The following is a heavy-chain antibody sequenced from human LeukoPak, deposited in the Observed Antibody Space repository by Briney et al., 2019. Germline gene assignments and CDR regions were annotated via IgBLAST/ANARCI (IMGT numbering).Heavy chain of an antibody. Sequence: SETLSLTCTVSGGSISSGSYYWSWIRQPAGKGLEWIGRIYTSGSTNYSPSLKSRVTISVDTSKNQFSLKLSSVTAADTAVYYCARESITIFGVVIGRYFDYWGQGTLVTVSS. D-gene: IGHD3-3*01. CDR3: ARESITIFGVVIGRYFDY. V-gene: IGHV4-61*02. J-gene: IGHJ4*02. CDR2: IYTSGST. CDR1: GGSISSGSYY.